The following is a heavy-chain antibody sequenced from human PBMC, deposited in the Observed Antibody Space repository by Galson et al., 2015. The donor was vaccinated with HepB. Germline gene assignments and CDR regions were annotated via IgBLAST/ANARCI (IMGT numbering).Heavy chain of an antibody. V-gene: IGHV1-2*06. CDR1: TGYY. Sequence: TGYYMHWVRQAPGQGLEWMGRINPNSGGTNYAQKFQGRVTMTRDTSISTAYMELSRLRSDDTAVYYCAQSNRGQGGDYWGQGTLVTVSS. CDR2: INPNSGGT. D-gene: IGHD1-14*01. CDR3: AQSNRGQGGDY. J-gene: IGHJ4*02.